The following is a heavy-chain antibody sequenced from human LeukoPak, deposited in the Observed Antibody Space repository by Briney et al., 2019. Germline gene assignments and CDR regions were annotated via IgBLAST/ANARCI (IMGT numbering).Heavy chain of an antibody. V-gene: IGHV4-59*01. CDR1: GGSISSYY. D-gene: IGHD3-16*01. CDR2: IYYSGST. J-gene: IGHJ4*02. CDR3: AGGDLNPSFDY. Sequence: SETLSLTCTVSGGSISSYYWSWIRQPPGKGLEWIGYIYYSGSTNYNPSLKSRVTISVDTSKNQFSLKLSSVTAADTAVYYCAGGDLNPSFDYWGQGTLVTVSS.